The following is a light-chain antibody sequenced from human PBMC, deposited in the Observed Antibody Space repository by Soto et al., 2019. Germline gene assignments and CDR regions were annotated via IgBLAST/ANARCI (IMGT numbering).Light chain of an antibody. V-gene: IGKV3-15*01. CDR2: GAS. Sequence: EIVMTQSPATLSVSPGERATLSCRASQSVSSYLAWYQQKPGQAPRLLIYGASTRATGIPARFSGSGSGTEFTLTISSLQSEDFAVYYCQQYKNWPPFTFGQGTRLEIK. J-gene: IGKJ5*01. CDR1: QSVSSY. CDR3: QQYKNWPPFT.